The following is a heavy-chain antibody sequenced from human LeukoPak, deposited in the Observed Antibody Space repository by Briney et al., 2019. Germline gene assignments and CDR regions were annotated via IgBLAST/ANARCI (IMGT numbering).Heavy chain of an antibody. Sequence: ASVKVSCKASGYTFTVYYMHWVRQAPGQGLEWMGWINPNSGGTNYAQKFQGRVTMTRDTSISTAYMELSRLRSDDTAVYYCARPKGRTYQHWFDPWGQGTLVTVSS. J-gene: IGHJ5*02. D-gene: IGHD2-2*01. V-gene: IGHV1-2*02. CDR1: GYTFTVYY. CDR2: INPNSGGT. CDR3: ARPKGRTYQHWFDP.